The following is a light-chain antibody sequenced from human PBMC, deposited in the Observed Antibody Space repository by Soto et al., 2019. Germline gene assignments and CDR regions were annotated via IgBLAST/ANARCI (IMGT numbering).Light chain of an antibody. CDR2: DAS. CDR3: QQSNNWPPWT. Sequence: EIVLTQSPATLSLSPGERATLSCRASQSVSSYLAWYQQKPGQAPRLLIYDASNRATGIPARFSGSGSGTDFTLTISSLQSEDFAVYYCQQSNNWPPWTFGQGTKVDI. V-gene: IGKV3-11*01. J-gene: IGKJ1*01. CDR1: QSVSSY.